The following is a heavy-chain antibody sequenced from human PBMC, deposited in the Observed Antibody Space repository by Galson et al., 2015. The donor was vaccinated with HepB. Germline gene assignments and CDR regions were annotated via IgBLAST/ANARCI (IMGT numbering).Heavy chain of an antibody. D-gene: IGHD2-21*02. Sequence: SLRLSCAASGFNFSSYGMHWVRQAPGKGLEWVAVIWYDGSKKYYADSVKGRFSISRDNSKNKLNLQMNSLRAEDTAVYYCAREPQDCGGDCYAEYFLHCGQGTLVSVSS. CDR2: IWYDGSKK. CDR1: GFNFSSYG. V-gene: IGHV3-33*01. CDR3: AREPQDCGGDCYAEYFLH. J-gene: IGHJ1*01.